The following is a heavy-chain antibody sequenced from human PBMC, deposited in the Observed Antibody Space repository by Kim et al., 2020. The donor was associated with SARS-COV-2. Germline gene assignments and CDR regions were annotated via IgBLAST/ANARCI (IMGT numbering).Heavy chain of an antibody. J-gene: IGHJ4*02. CDR2: IKEDGSQK. CDR3: ARASPTYFGSGTYSPDYFAY. V-gene: IGHV3-7*01. Sequence: GGSLRLSCAASGFSFSYYWMTWVGQAPGKGLEWVANIKEDGSQKYYVDSVKGRFTISRDNAETSVYLQMNRLGAQDTAVYYCARASPTYFGSGTYSPDYFAYWGQGTLVSVSS. CDR1: GFSFSYYW. D-gene: IGHD3-10*01.